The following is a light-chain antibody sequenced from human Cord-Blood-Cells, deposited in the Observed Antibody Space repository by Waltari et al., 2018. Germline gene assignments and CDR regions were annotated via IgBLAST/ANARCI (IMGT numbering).Light chain of an antibody. V-gene: IGLV2-8*01. CDR1: SSDVGGYNY. CDR3: SSYAGSNNYV. Sequence: QSALTQPPSASGSPGQSVTISCPGTSSDVGGYNYVSWYQQHPGKAPKLMIYEVSKRPSGVPGRFSGSKSGNTASLTVSGLQAEDEADYYCSSYAGSNNYVFGTGTKVTVL. CDR2: EVS. J-gene: IGLJ1*01.